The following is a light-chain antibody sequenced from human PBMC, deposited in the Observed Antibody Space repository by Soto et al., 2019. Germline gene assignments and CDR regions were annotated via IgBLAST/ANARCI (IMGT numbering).Light chain of an antibody. CDR2: DNS. V-gene: IGLV1-51*01. Sequence: QSVLTQPPSVSAAPGQKVTISCSGSSSNIVTNYVSWYQQLPGRAPKLVIFDNSKRPSGIPDRFSGSKSGSSATLGVTGLQTGDEADYYCGTWDSDLNAEVFGGGTKLTVL. CDR3: GTWDSDLNAEV. J-gene: IGLJ3*02. CDR1: SSNIVTNY.